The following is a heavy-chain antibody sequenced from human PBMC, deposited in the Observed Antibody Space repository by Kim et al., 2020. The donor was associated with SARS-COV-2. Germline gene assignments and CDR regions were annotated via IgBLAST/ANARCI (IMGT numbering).Heavy chain of an antibody. V-gene: IGHV3-43*01. CDR3: AKGLQLWFTEIDY. D-gene: IGHD5-18*01. Sequence: YADSVKGRFTISRDNSKTSLYLQMNSLRTEDTALYYCAKGLQLWFTEIDYWGQGTLVTVSS. J-gene: IGHJ4*02.